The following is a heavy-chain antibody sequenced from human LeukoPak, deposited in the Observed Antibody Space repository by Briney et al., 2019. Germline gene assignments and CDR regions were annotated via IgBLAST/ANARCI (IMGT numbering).Heavy chain of an antibody. CDR1: GGSISNGGYS. CDR2: IYYSGST. V-gene: IGHV4-30-4*07. J-gene: IGHJ4*02. CDR3: ARSEIVVVLFDY. D-gene: IGHD3-22*01. Sequence: SETLSLTCAVSGGSISNGGYSWSWIRQPPGKGLEWIAYIYYSGSTYYNPSLKSRVTISVDTSKNQFSLKLSSVTAADTAVYYCARSEIVVVLFDYWGQGTLVTVSS.